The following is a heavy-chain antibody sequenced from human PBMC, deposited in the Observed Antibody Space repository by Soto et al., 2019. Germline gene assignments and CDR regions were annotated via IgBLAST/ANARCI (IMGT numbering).Heavy chain of an antibody. J-gene: IGHJ6*02. CDR2: TYYRSRWYS. Sequence: SQTLSLTCVGSGDTVSSNSVAWNWVRQSPSRGLEWLGRTYYRSRWYSDYAVSVRSRIDINADTSKNQVSLQLNSVTPEDTAVYYCARSEEDSDYYYGMDVWGQATTVTV. CDR3: ARSEEDSDYYYGMDV. CDR1: GDTVSSNSVA. V-gene: IGHV6-1*01. D-gene: IGHD2-15*01.